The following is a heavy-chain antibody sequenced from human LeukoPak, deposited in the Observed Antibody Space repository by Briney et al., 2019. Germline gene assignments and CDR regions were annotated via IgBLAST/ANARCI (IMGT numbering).Heavy chain of an antibody. CDR3: ARHSAPTMVRGVNYYYYYMDV. CDR2: IYYSGST. CDR1: GGSISSYY. J-gene: IGHJ6*03. V-gene: IGHV4-59*08. Sequence: SETLSLTCTVSGGSISSYYWSWIRQPPGKGLEWIGYIYYSGSTNYNPSRKSRVTISVDTSKNQFSLKLSSVTAADTAVYYCARHSAPTMVRGVNYYYYYMDVWGKGTTVTVSS. D-gene: IGHD3-10*01.